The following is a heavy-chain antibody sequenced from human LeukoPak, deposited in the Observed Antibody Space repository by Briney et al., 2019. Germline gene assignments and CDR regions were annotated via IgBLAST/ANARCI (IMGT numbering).Heavy chain of an antibody. CDR2: IYYSGTT. CDR3: AREDPQTTVPEGMDV. CDR1: GGSISHYY. J-gene: IGHJ6*02. Sequence: PSETLSLTCTVSGGSISHYYWSWIRQPPGKGLEWIGNIYYSGTTNYNASLKSRVTISVDTSRNQFSLQLRSVTAADRAVYYCAREDPQTTVPEGMDVWGQGTTVIVSS. V-gene: IGHV4-59*01. D-gene: IGHD4-17*01.